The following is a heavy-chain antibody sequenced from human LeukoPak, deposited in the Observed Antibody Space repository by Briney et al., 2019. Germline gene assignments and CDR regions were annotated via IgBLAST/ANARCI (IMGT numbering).Heavy chain of an antibody. V-gene: IGHV3-48*01. D-gene: IGHD3-3*01. CDR2: ISSSSSTI. Sequence: PGGSLRLSCVVSGFTFSSYSMNWVRQAPGKGLEWISYISSSSSTIYYADSVKGRFTISRDNAKNSLYLQMNSLRAEDTAVHYCAIVDLWSGGADYWGQGTLVTVSS. CDR3: AIVDLWSGGADY. CDR1: GFTFSSYS. J-gene: IGHJ4*02.